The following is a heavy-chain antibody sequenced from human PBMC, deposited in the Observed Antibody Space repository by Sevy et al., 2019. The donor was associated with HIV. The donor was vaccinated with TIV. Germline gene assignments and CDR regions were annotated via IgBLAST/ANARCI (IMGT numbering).Heavy chain of an antibody. D-gene: IGHD6-13*01. Sequence: GGSLRLSCAASGFTFTSYSMNWVRQAPGKGLEWVSYISSSSSTIYYADSVKGRFTISRDNAKNSLYLQMNSLRDEDTAVYYCAREISSSSWSRVFDLWGRGTLVTVSS. CDR1: GFTFTSYS. J-gene: IGHJ2*01. CDR2: ISSSSSTI. V-gene: IGHV3-48*02. CDR3: AREISSSSWSRVFDL.